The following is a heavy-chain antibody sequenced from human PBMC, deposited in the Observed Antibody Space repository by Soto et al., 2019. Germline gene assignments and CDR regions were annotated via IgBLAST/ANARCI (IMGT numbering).Heavy chain of an antibody. CDR1: GGSISSGGYY. CDR2: IYYSGST. D-gene: IGHD4-17*01. V-gene: IGHV4-31*03. CDR3: AGDKWYGDYGGARWFDP. Sequence: QVQLQESGPGLVKPSQTLSLTCTVSGGSISSGGYYWSWIRQHPGKGLEWIGYIYYSGSTYYNPSLKTRVTFSVDTSKNQFSLKLSSVTAADTAVYYWAGDKWYGDYGGARWFDPWGQGTLVTVSS. J-gene: IGHJ5*02.